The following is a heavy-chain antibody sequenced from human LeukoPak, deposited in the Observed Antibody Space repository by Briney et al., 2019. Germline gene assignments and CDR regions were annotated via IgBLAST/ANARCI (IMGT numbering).Heavy chain of an antibody. CDR2: IYYSGST. D-gene: IGHD2-15*01. Sequence: SETLSLTCTVSGGSISSYYWSWIRQPPGKGLEWIGYIYYSGSTNYNPSLKSQVTISVDTSKNQFSLKLSSVTAADTAVYYCATRLGYCSGGSCYSDPYYFDYWGQGTLVTVSS. V-gene: IGHV4-59*08. CDR1: GGSISSYY. J-gene: IGHJ4*02. CDR3: ATRLGYCSGGSCYSDPYYFDY.